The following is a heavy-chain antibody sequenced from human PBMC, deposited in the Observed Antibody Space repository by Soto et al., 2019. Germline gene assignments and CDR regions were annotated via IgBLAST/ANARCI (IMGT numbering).Heavy chain of an antibody. Sequence: GGSLRLSCAASGFTFSSYGMHWVRQAPGKGLEWVAVISYDGSNKYYADSVKGRFTISRDNSKNTLYLQMNSLRAEDTAVYYCAKVPVLMVLWGFDYWGQGTLVTVSS. J-gene: IGHJ4*02. CDR3: AKVPVLMVLWGFDY. CDR1: GFTFSSYG. CDR2: ISYDGSNK. D-gene: IGHD2-8*01. V-gene: IGHV3-30*18.